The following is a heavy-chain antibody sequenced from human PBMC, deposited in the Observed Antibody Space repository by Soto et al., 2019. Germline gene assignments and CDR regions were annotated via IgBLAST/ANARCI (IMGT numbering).Heavy chain of an antibody. CDR1: GGSISSYY. V-gene: IGHV4-59*08. Sequence: QVQLQESGPGRVKPSETLSLTCTVSGGSISSYYWGWIRQPPGKGLEWLGYIYYIVSTNYNPSLESRVTISVDTSKNQFSLKLSSVTAADTAVYYCARRYGSCFDYWGQGTLVTVSS. J-gene: IGHJ4*02. CDR2: IYYIVST. D-gene: IGHD5-18*01. CDR3: ARRYGSCFDY.